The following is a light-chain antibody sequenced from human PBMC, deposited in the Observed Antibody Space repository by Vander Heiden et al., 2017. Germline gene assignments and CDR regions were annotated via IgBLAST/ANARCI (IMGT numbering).Light chain of an antibody. Sequence: QPGLTQPSPVSKGLRQPATPTCTGNSNNVGNQGAAWLQQHQVHPPKLLSYGNTDRPSGISERLSASGSGNAASLTITERQPEDEADYYCSAWDSSLSAWVFGGGTKLTVL. J-gene: IGLJ3*02. V-gene: IGLV10-54*01. CDR2: GNT. CDR3: SAWDSSLSAWV. CDR1: SNNVGNQG.